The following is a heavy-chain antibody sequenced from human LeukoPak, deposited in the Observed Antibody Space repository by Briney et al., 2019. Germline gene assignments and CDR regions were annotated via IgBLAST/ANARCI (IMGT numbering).Heavy chain of an antibody. Sequence: QTGGSLRLSCAVSGFTFSGFWMSWSRQAPGKGLEWVASINSDGSEGYYADVVKGRFTISRDNAKNSLYLQINSLRAEDTAVYYCARGTAGYHSSYFDYWGQGTLVTVSS. CDR2: INSDGSEG. CDR1: GFTFSGFW. D-gene: IGHD3-16*02. V-gene: IGHV3-7*01. CDR3: ARGTAGYHSSYFDY. J-gene: IGHJ4*02.